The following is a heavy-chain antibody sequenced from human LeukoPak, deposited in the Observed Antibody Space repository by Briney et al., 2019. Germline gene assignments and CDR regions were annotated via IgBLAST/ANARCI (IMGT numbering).Heavy chain of an antibody. V-gene: IGHV1-2*02. CDR3: AREITMIVVVTNFDY. D-gene: IGHD3-22*01. CDR1: GYTFTGYY. J-gene: IGHJ4*02. CDR2: INPNSGGT. Sequence: ASVTVSCKASGYTFTGYYMHWVRQAPGQGLESMGWINPNSGGTNYAQKFQGRVTMTRDTSISTAYMELSRLRSDDTAVYYCAREITMIVVVTNFDYWGPGTLVTVSS.